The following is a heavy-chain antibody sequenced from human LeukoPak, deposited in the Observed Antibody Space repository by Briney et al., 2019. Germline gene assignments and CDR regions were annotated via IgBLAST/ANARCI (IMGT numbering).Heavy chain of an antibody. J-gene: IGHJ4*02. CDR1: GFTFKTYA. V-gene: IGHV3-23*01. D-gene: IGHD3-10*01. CDR2: MRSGDST. Sequence: GGALRLSCSASGFTFKTYAMSGVRQAPGKGLEWVSGMRSGDSTYYADSVKGRFTISRDNSRNTLYLQMNSLSAEDTAVYYCAKDVRESAWFYFDYWGQGTLATVSS. CDR3: AKDVRESAWFYFDY.